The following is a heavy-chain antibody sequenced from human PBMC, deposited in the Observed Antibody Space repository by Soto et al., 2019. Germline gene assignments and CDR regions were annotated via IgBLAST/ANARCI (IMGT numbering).Heavy chain of an antibody. D-gene: IGHD2-2*01. CDR3: ARAAFQSSTSCYAY. CDR1: GGSFSGYY. Sequence: QVQLQQWGAGLLKPSETLSLTCAVYGGSFSGYYWSWIRQPPGKGLEWIGEINHSGSTNYNPSLKSRVTISVDTSKNQFSLKLSSVTAADTTVYYCARAAFQSSTSCYAYWGQGTLVTVSS. V-gene: IGHV4-34*01. CDR2: INHSGST. J-gene: IGHJ4*02.